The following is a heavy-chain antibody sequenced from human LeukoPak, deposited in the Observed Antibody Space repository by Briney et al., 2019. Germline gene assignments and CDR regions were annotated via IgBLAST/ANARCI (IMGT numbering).Heavy chain of an antibody. V-gene: IGHV3-7*01. J-gene: IGHJ3*02. CDR2: IRQDGSEK. Sequence: PGGSLRLSCAASGFTFSSYAMSWVRQAPGKGLEWVANIRQDGSEKRYVDSVKGRFTISRDNAKNSLYLQMNSLRAEDTAVYFCARDRSGSSVSRGSDAFDIWGQGTMVTVSS. CDR1: GFTFSSYA. D-gene: IGHD1-26*01. CDR3: ARDRSGSSVSRGSDAFDI.